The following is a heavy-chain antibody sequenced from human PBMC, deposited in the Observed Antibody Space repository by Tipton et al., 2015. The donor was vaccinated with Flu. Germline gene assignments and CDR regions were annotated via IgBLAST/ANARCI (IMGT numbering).Heavy chain of an antibody. Sequence: QLVQSGAEVKKPGASVKVSCKASGYTFTSYGISWVRQAPGQGLEWMGWISAYNGNTMTTDTSTSTAYMELRSLRSDDTAVYYCARGGGWYVQSDYWGQGTLVTVSS. CDR2: ISAYNGN. CDR1: GYTFTSYG. V-gene: IGHV1-18*01. CDR3: ARGGGWYVQSDY. J-gene: IGHJ4*02. D-gene: IGHD6-19*01.